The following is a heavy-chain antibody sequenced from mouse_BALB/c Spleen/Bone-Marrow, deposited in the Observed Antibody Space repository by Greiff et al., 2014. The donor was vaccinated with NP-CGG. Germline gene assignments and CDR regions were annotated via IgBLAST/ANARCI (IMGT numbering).Heavy chain of an antibody. J-gene: IGHJ3*01. V-gene: IGHV5-4*02. CDR1: GFTFSDYY. Sequence: EVQRVESGGGLVKPGGSLKLSCAASGFTFSDYYMYWVHQTPEKRLEWVATISDGGSYTYYPDSVKGRFTISRDNAKNNLYLQMSSLKSEDTAMYYCAREGDGAYWGQGTLVTVSA. CDR2: ISDGGSYT. D-gene: IGHD3-3*01. CDR3: AREGDGAY.